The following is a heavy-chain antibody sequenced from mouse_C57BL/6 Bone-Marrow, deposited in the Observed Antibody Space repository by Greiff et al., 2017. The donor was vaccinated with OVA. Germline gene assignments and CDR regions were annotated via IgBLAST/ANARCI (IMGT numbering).Heavy chain of an antibody. J-gene: IGHJ4*01. D-gene: IGHD1-1*01. V-gene: IGHV10-1*01. CDR3: VRHYYYGSSYDAMDY. CDR2: IRSKSNNYAT. CDR1: GFSFNTYA. Sequence: EVMLVESGGGLVQPKGSLKLSCVASGFSFNTYAMNWVRQAPGKGLEWVARIRSKSNNYATYYADSVKDRFTISRDDSESMLYLQMNNLKTEDTAMYYCVRHYYYGSSYDAMDYWGQGTSVTVSS.